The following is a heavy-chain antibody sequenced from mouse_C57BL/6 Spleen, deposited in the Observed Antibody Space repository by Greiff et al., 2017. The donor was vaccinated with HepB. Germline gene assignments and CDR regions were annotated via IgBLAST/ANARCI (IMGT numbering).Heavy chain of an antibody. Sequence: EVQLQQSGAELVRPGASVKLSCTASGFNIKDDYMHWVKQRPEQGLEWIGWIDPENGDTEYASKFQGKATITADTSSHPASLQLSSLTSEDTAVYYCTTMVTAAMDYWGQGTSVTVSS. D-gene: IGHD2-2*01. CDR1: GFNIKDDY. J-gene: IGHJ4*01. CDR2: IDPENGDT. CDR3: TTMVTAAMDY. V-gene: IGHV14-4*01.